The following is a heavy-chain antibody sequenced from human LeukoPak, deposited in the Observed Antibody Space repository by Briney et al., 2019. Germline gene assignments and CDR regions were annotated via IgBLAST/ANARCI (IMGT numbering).Heavy chain of an antibody. CDR3: ASSTTVNYYYYMDV. V-gene: IGHV3-48*01. CDR1: GFTFSSYS. Sequence: GGSLRLSCAASGFTFSSYSMNWVRQAPGKGLEWVSYISSSSSTIYYADSVKGRFTISRDNAKNSLYLQMNSLRAEDTAVYYCASSTTVNYYYYMDVWGKGTTVTVSS. J-gene: IGHJ6*03. D-gene: IGHD4-17*01. CDR2: ISSSSSTI.